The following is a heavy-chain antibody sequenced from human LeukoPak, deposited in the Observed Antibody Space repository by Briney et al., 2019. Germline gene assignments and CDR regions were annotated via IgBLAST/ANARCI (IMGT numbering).Heavy chain of an antibody. D-gene: IGHD3-3*01. Sequence: SETLSLTCTVSGGSISSSNYYWGWLRQPPSKGLEWIGSMYYSGSIFYNPSLKSRVTISVDRSKNQFSLKLSSVTAADTAVYYCARDYRVLRFWFDPWGQGTLVTVSS. CDR1: GGSISSSNYY. CDR2: MYYSGSI. J-gene: IGHJ5*02. V-gene: IGHV4-39*07. CDR3: ARDYRVLRFWFDP.